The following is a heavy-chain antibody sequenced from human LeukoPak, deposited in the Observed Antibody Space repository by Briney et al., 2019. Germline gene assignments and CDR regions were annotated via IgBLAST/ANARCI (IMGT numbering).Heavy chain of an antibody. Sequence: SETLSLTCTVSGYSISTGYNDYFWGWLRQPPGKGLEWAATVHHSGSTYYNPSFKSRVTISVDTSKNQFSLKLQSVTAADTALYYCARSPRTYEDYMDVWGQGTLVTVSS. CDR1: GYSISTGYNDYF. CDR2: VHHSGST. CDR3: ARSPRTYEDYMDV. V-gene: IGHV4-38-2*02. J-gene: IGHJ4*02. D-gene: IGHD3-22*01.